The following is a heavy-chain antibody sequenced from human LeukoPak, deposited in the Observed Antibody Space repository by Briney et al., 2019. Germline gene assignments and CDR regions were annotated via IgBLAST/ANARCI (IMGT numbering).Heavy chain of an antibody. V-gene: IGHV3-21*01. CDR1: GFTFSSYS. CDR3: AREDCSSASCPYGMDV. Sequence: AGGSLRLSCAASGFTFSSYSMNWVRQAPGKGLEWVSSISSSSSYIYYADSVKGRFTISRDNAKNSLYLQMNSLRAEDTAVYYCAREDCSSASCPYGMDVWGQGTTVTVSS. J-gene: IGHJ6*02. CDR2: ISSSSSYI. D-gene: IGHD2-2*01.